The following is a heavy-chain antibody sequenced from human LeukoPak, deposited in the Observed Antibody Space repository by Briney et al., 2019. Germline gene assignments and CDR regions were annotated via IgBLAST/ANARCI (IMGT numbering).Heavy chain of an antibody. CDR2: INPNSGGT. D-gene: IGHD3-22*01. CDR3: AREIGYYDSSGYSPGQH. CDR1: GYTFTGYY. V-gene: IGHV1-2*02. Sequence: GASVKVSCKASGYTFTGYYMHWVRQAPGQGLEWMGWINPNSGGTNYAQKFQGRVTMTRDTSISTAYMELSRLRSDDTAVYYCAREIGYYDSSGYSPGQHWGQGTLVTVSS. J-gene: IGHJ1*01.